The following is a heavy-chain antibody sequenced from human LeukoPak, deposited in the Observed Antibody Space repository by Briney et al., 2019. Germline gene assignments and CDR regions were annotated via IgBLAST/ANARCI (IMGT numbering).Heavy chain of an antibody. CDR3: ARTKWELLLDY. V-gene: IGHV4-39*01. CDR1: GGSISSSSYY. CDR2: IYYSGST. J-gene: IGHJ4*02. Sequence: PSETLSLTCTVSGGSISSSSYYWGWIRQPPGKGLEWIGSIYYSGSTYYNPSLKSRVTISVDTSKNQFSLKLSSVTAADTAVYSCARTKWELLLDYWGQGTLVTVSS. D-gene: IGHD1-26*01.